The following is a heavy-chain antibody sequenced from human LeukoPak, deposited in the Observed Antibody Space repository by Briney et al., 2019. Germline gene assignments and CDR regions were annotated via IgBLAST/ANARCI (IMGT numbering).Heavy chain of an antibody. CDR1: GYSFTTYW. V-gene: IGHV5-51*01. J-gene: IGHJ4*02. Sequence: PGESLKISCKGSGYSFTTYWIGWVRLLPGKGLEWMGIIYPGDSDTTYSPSFQGQVTISADKSISTAYLQWNSLKASDTAMYYCARRLGSSSLQAHFDYWGQGTLVTVSS. CDR2: IYPGDSDT. CDR3: ARRLGSSSLQAHFDY. D-gene: IGHD6-13*01.